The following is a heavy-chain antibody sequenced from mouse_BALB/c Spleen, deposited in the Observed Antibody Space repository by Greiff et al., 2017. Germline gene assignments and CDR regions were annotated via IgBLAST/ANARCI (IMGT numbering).Heavy chain of an antibody. CDR2: INPSNGGT. V-gene: IGHV1S81*02. CDR3: TRLSGTGFAY. J-gene: IGHJ3*01. CDR1: GYTFTSYY. D-gene: IGHD4-1*01. Sequence: QVQLQQSGAELVKPGASVKLSCKASGYTFTSYYMYWVKQRPGQGLEWIGEINPSNGGTNFNEKFKSKATLTVDKSSSTAYMQLSSLTSEDSAVYYCTRLSGTGFAYWGQGTLVTVSA.